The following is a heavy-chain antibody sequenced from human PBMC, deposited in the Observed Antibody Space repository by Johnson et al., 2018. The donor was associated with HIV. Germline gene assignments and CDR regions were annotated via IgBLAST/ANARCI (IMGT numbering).Heavy chain of an antibody. V-gene: IGHV3-48*03. CDR3: TTARNRLWSSSGWTGFWAFDV. CDR2: ISGTGNTK. J-gene: IGHJ3*01. Sequence: VHLVESGGGLVQPGGSLRLSCAASGFTFSSFEMNWVRQAPGKGLEWVSYISGTGNTKYYADSVKGRFTISRDNAKNSLFLQMDSLRAEDTAVYYCTTARNRLWSSSGWTGFWAFDVWGQGTMVTVSS. D-gene: IGHD6-19*01. CDR1: GFTFSSFE.